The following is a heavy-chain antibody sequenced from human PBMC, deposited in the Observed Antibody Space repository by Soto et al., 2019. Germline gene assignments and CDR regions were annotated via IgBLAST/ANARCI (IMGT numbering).Heavy chain of an antibody. V-gene: IGHV1-46*01. J-gene: IGHJ6*02. CDR1: GYTFTTCH. D-gene: IGHD2-2*02. CDR3: ARDSSIYPLRYYDMDV. CDR2: INARSGST. Sequence: ASVKVSCKASGYTFTTCHMHWVRQAPGQGLEWMGIINARSGSTNYAQKFQGRVTLTRDTSTSTVSMELSSLRSEDTAIYYCARDSSIYPLRYYDMDVWGQGTTVTVSS.